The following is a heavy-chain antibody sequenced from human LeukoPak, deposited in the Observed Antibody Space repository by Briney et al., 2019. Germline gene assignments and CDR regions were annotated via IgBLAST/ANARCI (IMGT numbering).Heavy chain of an antibody. CDR2: FDPEDGET. CDR3: ATAPSGSYGPAGDDI. D-gene: IGHD1-26*01. J-gene: IGHJ3*02. Sequence: ASVKVSCKVSGYTLTELSMHWVRQAPGKGLEWMGGFDPEDGETIYAQKFQGRATMTEDTSTDTAYMELSSLRSEDTAVYYCATAPSGSYGPAGDDIWGQGTMVTVSS. V-gene: IGHV1-24*01. CDR1: GYTLTELS.